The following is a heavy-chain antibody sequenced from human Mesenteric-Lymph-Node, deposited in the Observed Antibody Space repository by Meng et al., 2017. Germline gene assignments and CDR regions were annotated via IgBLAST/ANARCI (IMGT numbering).Heavy chain of an antibody. CDR3: TTDTIVVVSAANNWFDP. V-gene: IGHV3-15*01. D-gene: IGHD2-21*02. CDR1: GFTVSNAW. Sequence: GESLKISCAASGFTVSNAWMSWVRQAPGKGLEWVGRIRSKTDGGTTDYAAPVKGRFIISRDDSKNTLFLQMNSLKIEDTAVYYCTTDTIVVVSAANNWFDPWGRGSLVTVSS. J-gene: IGHJ5*02. CDR2: IRSKTDGGTT.